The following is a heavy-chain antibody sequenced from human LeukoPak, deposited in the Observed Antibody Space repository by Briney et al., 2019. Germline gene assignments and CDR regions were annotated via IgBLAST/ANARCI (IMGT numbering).Heavy chain of an antibody. CDR3: ARSTSGYSLYGMDV. Sequence: ASVKVSCKASGYTFTSYGISWVRQAPGQGLEWMGWIRAYNGNTNYAQKLQGRVTMSTDTSTSTAYMELRSMRSDDTAVYYCARSTSGYSLYGMDVWGQGTTVTVSS. CDR2: IRAYNGNT. CDR1: GYTFTSYG. D-gene: IGHD3-22*01. V-gene: IGHV1-18*01. J-gene: IGHJ6*02.